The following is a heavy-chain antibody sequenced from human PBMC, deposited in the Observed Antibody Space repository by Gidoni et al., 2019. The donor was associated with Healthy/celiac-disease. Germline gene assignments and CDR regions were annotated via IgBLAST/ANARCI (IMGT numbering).Heavy chain of an antibody. CDR3: ARDLVGDYEDY. V-gene: IGHV1-18*01. CDR2: ISAYHGNT. CDR1: GYTFTRYG. J-gene: IGHJ4*02. D-gene: IGHD1-26*01. Sequence: QVQLVQSGPEVKKPGASVNVSCKASGYTFTRYGISWVRQAPGQGLEWMGWISAYHGNTKDAQKLQGRVTMTTDTSKSTAYMELRSLRSDDTAVYYCARDLVGDYEDYWGQGTLVTVSS.